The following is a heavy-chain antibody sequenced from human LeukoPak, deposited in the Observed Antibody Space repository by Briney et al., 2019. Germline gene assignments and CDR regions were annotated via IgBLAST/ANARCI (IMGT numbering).Heavy chain of an antibody. D-gene: IGHD2-15*01. CDR1: GFTLHFYS. CDR3: ARSRRGSGYYFGLDV. J-gene: IGHJ6*02. Sequence: GGFLRLSCAASGFTLHFYSLNWVRQAPGKGLEWISFISHMGDTTYYADSVEGRFTISRDNAKNSLFLQMNSLRVEDTAVYYCARSRRGSGYYFGLDVWGRGTTVTVSS. V-gene: IGHV3-48*01. CDR2: ISHMGDTT.